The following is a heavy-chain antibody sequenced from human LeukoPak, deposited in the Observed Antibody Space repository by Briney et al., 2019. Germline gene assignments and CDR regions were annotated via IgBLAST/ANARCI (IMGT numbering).Heavy chain of an antibody. J-gene: IGHJ4*02. CDR3: ARDQRYCSGGSCYPNTDY. CDR1: GFTFSSYE. D-gene: IGHD2-15*01. Sequence: PGGSLRLSCAASGFTFSSYEMNWVRQAPGKGLEWVSYISSSGTTIHYADSVKGRFTISRDNAKNSLYLQMNSLRAEDTAVYYCARDQRYCSGGSCYPNTDYWGQGTLVTVSS. CDR2: ISSSGTTI. V-gene: IGHV3-48*03.